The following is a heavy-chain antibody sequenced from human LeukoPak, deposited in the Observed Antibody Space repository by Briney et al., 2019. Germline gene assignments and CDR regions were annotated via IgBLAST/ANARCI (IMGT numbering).Heavy chain of an antibody. J-gene: IGHJ4*02. V-gene: IGHV3-48*04. Sequence: PGESLRLSCAASGFTFSSYSMNWVRQAPGKGLEWVSYISTSSSSINYADSVKGRFTISRDNAKNSLYLEMNSLRVEDTAIYYCARDRDWSFDYWGQGTLVTVSS. D-gene: IGHD3/OR15-3a*01. CDR2: ISTSSSSI. CDR3: ARDRDWSFDY. CDR1: GFTFSSYS.